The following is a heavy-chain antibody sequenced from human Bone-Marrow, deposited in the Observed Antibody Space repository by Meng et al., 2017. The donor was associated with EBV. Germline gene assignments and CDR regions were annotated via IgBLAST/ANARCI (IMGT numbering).Heavy chain of an antibody. CDR1: GFTFSSYA. D-gene: IGHD4-17*01. Sequence: GYLVESGVGRVQPGRYLRLSCVASGFTFSSYAMHWVRQSPVKGLEWVAVKWYDGSNKYYADSVKGRFTISRDNSKNTLYLQMNSLRAEDTAVDYCAREYTTVDNWFDPWGQGTLVTVSS. J-gene: IGHJ5*02. CDR2: KWYDGSNK. CDR3: AREYTTVDNWFDP. V-gene: IGHV3-33*01.